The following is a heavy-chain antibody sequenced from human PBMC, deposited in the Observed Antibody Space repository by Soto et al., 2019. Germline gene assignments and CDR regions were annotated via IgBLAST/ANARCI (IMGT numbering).Heavy chain of an antibody. CDR2: FRSGGGT. CDR1: GDSISSYN. Sequence: QVQLQESGPGLVKPSETLSLTCTVSGDSISSYNLAWIRQPPGKGLEWIGYFRSGGGTSYNPSLNRRVAISADTSTRQFSLRLSSVTAADTAVYYCVRQGIGVLHGLVDVLGQGTTVTVSS. V-gene: IGHV4-4*09. D-gene: IGHD3-10*01. J-gene: IGHJ6*02. CDR3: VRQGIGVLHGLVDV.